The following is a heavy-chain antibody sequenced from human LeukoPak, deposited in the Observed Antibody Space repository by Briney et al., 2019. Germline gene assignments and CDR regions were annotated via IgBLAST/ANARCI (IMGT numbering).Heavy chain of an antibody. J-gene: IGHJ4*02. CDR3: AVGGATTLDYFDY. D-gene: IGHD1-26*01. CDR1: GGSISSYY. V-gene: IGHV4-34*01. Sequence: SETLSLTCTVSGGSISSYYWSWIRQPPGKXXEWIGEINHSGSTNYNPSLKSRVTISVDTSKNQFSLKLSSVTAADTAVYYCAVGGATTLDYFDYWGQGTLVTVSS. CDR2: INHSGST.